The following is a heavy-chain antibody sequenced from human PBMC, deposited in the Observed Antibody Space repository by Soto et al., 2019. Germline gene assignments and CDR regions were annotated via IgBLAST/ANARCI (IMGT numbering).Heavy chain of an antibody. V-gene: IGHV3-7*04. CDR3: AREIPDSSSWYYYGMDV. CDR1: GFTFSSYW. J-gene: IGHJ6*02. D-gene: IGHD6-13*01. CDR2: IKQDGSEK. Sequence: EVQLVESGGGLVQPGGSLRLSCAASGFTFSSYWMSWVRQAPGKGLEWVANIKQDGSEKYYVDSVKGRFTISRDNAKNSLYLQMHSLRAEETAVYYCAREIPDSSSWYYYGMDVWGQGTTVTVSS.